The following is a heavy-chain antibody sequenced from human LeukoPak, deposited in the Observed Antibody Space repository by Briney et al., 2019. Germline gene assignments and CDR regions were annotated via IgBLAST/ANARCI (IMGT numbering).Heavy chain of an antibody. CDR3: ARAYDGSSGYYYLSYHYYYYMDV. CDR2: MNPNSGNT. D-gene: IGHD3-22*01. J-gene: IGHJ6*03. V-gene: IGHV1-8*01. Sequence: GASVKVSCKASGYTFTSYDINWVRQATGQGLEWMGWMNPNSGNTGYAQKFQGRVSITRNTSISTAYMELSSLRSEDTAVYYCARAYDGSSGYYYLSYHYYYYMDVWGKGTTVTVSS. CDR1: GYTFTSYD.